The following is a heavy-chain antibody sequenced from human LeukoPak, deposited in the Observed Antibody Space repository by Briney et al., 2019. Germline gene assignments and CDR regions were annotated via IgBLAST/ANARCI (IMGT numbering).Heavy chain of an antibody. CDR2: IYYSGST. J-gene: IGHJ4*02. CDR1: GGSISSYY. D-gene: IGHD6-19*01. Sequence: SETLSLTCTVSGGSISSYYWSWFRQPPGKGLEWIGYIYYSGSTNYNPSLKSRVTISVDTSKNQFSLKLSSVTAADTAVYYCARARPYKSSSSGWPILDYWGQGTLVTVSS. CDR3: ARARPYKSSSSGWPILDY. V-gene: IGHV4-59*01.